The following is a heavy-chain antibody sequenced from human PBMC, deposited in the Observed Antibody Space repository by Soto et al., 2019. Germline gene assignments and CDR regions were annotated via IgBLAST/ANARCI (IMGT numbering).Heavy chain of an antibody. CDR1: GGNFRSHS. Sequence: QVQLVQSGAEVKKPGSSVKVSCKASGGNFRSHSISISWVRQAPGQGLEWMGRIIPVLGVANYAQKFQGSDTITADKSKSSVNVEMRSLRSADTANHYCARYGDVAAPGSVETNYYYGMDVWGQGTTVTVSS. CDR3: ARYGDVAAPGSVETNYYYGMDV. J-gene: IGHJ6*02. V-gene: IGHV1-69*02. CDR2: IIPVLGVA. D-gene: IGHD6-13*01.